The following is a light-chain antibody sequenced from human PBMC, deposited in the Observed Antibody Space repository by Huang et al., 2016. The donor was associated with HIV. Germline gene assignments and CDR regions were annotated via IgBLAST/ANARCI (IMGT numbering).Light chain of an antibody. CDR3: QQYTYWPTWT. J-gene: IGKJ1*01. Sequence: EILLTQSPATLSVSPGERATLSCRASQSVSSHLAWDQQKPGQTPRLLIYEASTRASGIPARVRGSGSETDFTLTINGLQSEDFAVYYCQQYTYWPTWTFGQGTRVEI. CDR1: QSVSSH. CDR2: EAS. V-gene: IGKV3-15*01.